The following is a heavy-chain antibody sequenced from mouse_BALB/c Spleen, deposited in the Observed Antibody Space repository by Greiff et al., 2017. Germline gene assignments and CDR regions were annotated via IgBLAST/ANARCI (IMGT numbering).Heavy chain of an antibody. CDR3: ARSLLDY. J-gene: IGHJ2*01. Sequence: VQLQQSGAELARPGASVKLSCKASGYTFTSYWMQWVKQRPGQGLEWIGAIYPGDGDTRYTQKFKGKATLTAEKSSSTAYMQLSSLASEDSAVYYCARSLLDYWGQGTTLTVSS. CDR1: GYTFTSYW. CDR2: IYPGDGDT. V-gene: IGHV1-87*01.